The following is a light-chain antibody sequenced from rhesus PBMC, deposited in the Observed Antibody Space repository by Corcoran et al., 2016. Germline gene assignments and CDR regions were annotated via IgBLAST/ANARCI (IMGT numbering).Light chain of an antibody. Sequence: QSVLTQPPSASEAARKSVTISCSGSTSNIGSNGVSWYQQLPGTAPKVLIYSNDQRPSGVSARFSGSKSGTSASLAISGLQTADEADYYCAAWDTTLSGYIFGAGTRLTVL. V-gene: IGLV1-60*01. CDR3: AAWDTTLSGYI. J-gene: IGLJ1*01. CDR1: TSNIGSNG. CDR2: SND.